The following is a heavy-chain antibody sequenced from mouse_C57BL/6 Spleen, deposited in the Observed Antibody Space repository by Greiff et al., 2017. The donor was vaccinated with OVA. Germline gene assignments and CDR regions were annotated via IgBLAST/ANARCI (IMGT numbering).Heavy chain of an antibody. Sequence: EVKLVESGGGLVKPGGSLKLSCAASGFTFSDYGMHWVRQAPEKGLEWVAYISSGSSTIYYADTVKGRFTISRDNAKNTLFLQMTSLRSEDTAMYYCASLPYYSNYGAMDYWGQGTSVTVSS. V-gene: IGHV5-17*01. CDR3: ASLPYYSNYGAMDY. CDR1: GFTFSDYG. D-gene: IGHD2-5*01. CDR2: ISSGSSTI. J-gene: IGHJ4*01.